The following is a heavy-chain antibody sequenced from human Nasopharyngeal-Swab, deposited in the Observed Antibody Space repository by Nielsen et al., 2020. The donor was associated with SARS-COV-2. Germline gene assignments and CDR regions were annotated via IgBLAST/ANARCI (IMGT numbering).Heavy chain of an antibody. CDR2: ISYEGSIK. Sequence: GESLKISYAASGFGFNNYGMHWVRRAPGKGLEWVAVISYEGSIKHYGDSVKGRFSISKDNSKNTVYLQMNSLRIEDTAVYYCAKVAPFFWLGDHYMDVWGTGTTVIVSS. CDR3: AKVAPFFWLGDHYMDV. V-gene: IGHV3-30*18. CDR1: GFGFNNYG. J-gene: IGHJ6*03. D-gene: IGHD3-9*01.